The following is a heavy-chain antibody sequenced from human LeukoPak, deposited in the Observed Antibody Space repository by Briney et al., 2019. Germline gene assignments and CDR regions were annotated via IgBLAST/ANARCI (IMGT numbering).Heavy chain of an antibody. CDR2: IYPGDSDT. CDR3: ARAYYDFWSGSAPYYYYYYYMDV. Sequence: GESLKISCKGSGYSFTSYWIGWVRQMPGKGLEWMGIIYPGDSDTRYSPSFQGQVTISADESISTAYLQWSSLKASDTAMYYCARAYYDFWSGSAPYYYYYYYMDVWGKGTTVTVSS. CDR1: GYSFTSYW. V-gene: IGHV5-51*01. D-gene: IGHD3-3*01. J-gene: IGHJ6*03.